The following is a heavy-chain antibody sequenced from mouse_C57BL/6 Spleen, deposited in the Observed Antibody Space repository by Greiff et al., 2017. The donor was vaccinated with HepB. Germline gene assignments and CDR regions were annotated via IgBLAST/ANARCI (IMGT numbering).Heavy chain of an antibody. CDR2: ISSGGSYT. J-gene: IGHJ2*01. CDR1: GFTFSSYG. Sequence: VQLKESGGDLVKPGGSLKLSCAASGFTFSSYGMSWVRQTPDKRLEWVATISSGGSYTYYPDSVKGRFTISRDNAKNTLYLQMSSLKSEDTAMYYCARHAAEYGSPYFDYWGQGTTLTVSS. CDR3: ARHAAEYGSPYFDY. V-gene: IGHV5-6*01. D-gene: IGHD1-1*01.